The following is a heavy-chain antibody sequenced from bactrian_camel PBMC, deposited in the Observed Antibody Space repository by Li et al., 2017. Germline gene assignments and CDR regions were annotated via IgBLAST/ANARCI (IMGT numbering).Heavy chain of an antibody. CDR2: IAYDGWVS. V-gene: IGHV3S6*01. J-gene: IGHJ6*01. Sequence: VQLVESGGGSVQAGGSLRLSCAASGYIYSTYCMGWVRQAAGKGLEWVAQIAYDGWVSRYHDSAKGRFTISRDNAKDTVYLQMNSLKPEDTAVYSCAAPRHGGSWVLFGGCSFGYLGQGTQVTVS. CDR1: GYIYSTYC. D-gene: IGHD6*01. CDR3: AAPRHGGSWVLFGGCSFGY.